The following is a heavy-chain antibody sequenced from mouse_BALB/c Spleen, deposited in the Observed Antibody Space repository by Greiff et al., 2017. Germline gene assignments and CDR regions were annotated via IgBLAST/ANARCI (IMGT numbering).Heavy chain of an antibody. CDR2: INPSNGGT. V-gene: IGHV1S81*02. CDR3: TRGTTGPFAY. D-gene: IGHD1-1*01. CDR1: GYTFTSYY. Sequence: QVQLQQPGAELVKPGASVKLSCKASGYTFTSYYMYWVKQRPGQGLEWIGGINPSNGGTNFNEKFKSKATLTVDKSSSTDYMQLSSLTSEDSAVYCCTRGTTGPFAYWGQGTLVTVSA. J-gene: IGHJ3*01.